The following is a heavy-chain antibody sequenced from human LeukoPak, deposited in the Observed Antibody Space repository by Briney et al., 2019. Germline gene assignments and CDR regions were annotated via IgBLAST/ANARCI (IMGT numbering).Heavy chain of an antibody. Sequence: GGSLRLSCAASGFTVSNNYMRWVRQAPGKGLEWVSLIYSGGGTYYADAVKGRFTISRDGSKNMLYLQMDSLRAEDTAIYYCARDPQAVAANTYGWGQGTLVTVSS. CDR2: IYSGGGT. CDR3: ARDPQAVAANTYG. J-gene: IGHJ4*02. CDR1: GFTVSNNY. V-gene: IGHV3-66*01. D-gene: IGHD6-6*01.